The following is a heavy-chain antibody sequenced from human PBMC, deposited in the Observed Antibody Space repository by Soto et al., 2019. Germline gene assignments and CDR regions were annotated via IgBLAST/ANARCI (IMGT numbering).Heavy chain of an antibody. V-gene: IGHV3-23*01. Sequence: EVQLLESGGGLVQPGGSLRLSCAASGFTFSSYAMSWVRQAPGKGLEWVSAISGSGGSTYYADSVKGRFTISRDNSKNTLYLQMNSLRAEDTAVYYCAKPDRILGYCSGGSCYFDYWGQGTLVTVSS. D-gene: IGHD2-15*01. CDR3: AKPDRILGYCSGGSCYFDY. J-gene: IGHJ4*02. CDR1: GFTFSSYA. CDR2: ISGSGGST.